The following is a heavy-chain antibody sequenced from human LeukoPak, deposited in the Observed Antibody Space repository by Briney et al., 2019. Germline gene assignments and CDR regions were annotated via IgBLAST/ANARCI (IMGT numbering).Heavy chain of an antibody. J-gene: IGHJ4*02. CDR2: IKQDGSEK. CDR1: GFTFSSYW. CDR3: AGDHSPDYYYGSGSYFYY. Sequence: GGSLRLSCAASGFTFSSYWMSWVRQAPGKGLEWVANIKQDGSEKYYVDSVKGRFTISRDNAKNSLYLQMNSLRAEDTAVYYCAGDHSPDYYYGSGSYFYYWGQGTLVTVSS. V-gene: IGHV3-7*01. D-gene: IGHD3-10*01.